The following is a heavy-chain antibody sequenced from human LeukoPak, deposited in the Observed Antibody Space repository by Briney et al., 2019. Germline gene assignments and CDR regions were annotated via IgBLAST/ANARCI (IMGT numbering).Heavy chain of an antibody. D-gene: IGHD2-8*02. Sequence: GGSLRLSCAASGFTFSRYWMTWFRQASGKGLEWVANIKQDGSEKRYVDPVKGRFTISRDNAKNSLYLQMNSLRAEDTAVYYCARAPATNEWRCMDYWGQGTLVTVSS. CDR2: IKQDGSEK. CDR1: GFTFSRYW. J-gene: IGHJ4*02. CDR3: ARAPATNEWRCMDY. V-gene: IGHV3-7*01.